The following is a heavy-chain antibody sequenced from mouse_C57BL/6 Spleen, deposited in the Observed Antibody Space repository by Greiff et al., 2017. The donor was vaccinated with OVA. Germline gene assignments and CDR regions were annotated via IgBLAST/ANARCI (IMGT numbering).Heavy chain of an antibody. CDR2: ISDGGSYT. Sequence: EVMLVESGGGLVKPGGSLKLSCAASGFTFSSYAMSWVRQTPEKRLEWVATISDGGSYTYYPDNVKGRFTISRDNAKNNLYLQMSHLKSEDTAMYYCAREGYDYDGGVYFDYWGQGTTLTVSS. D-gene: IGHD2-4*01. J-gene: IGHJ2*01. CDR3: AREGYDYDGGVYFDY. CDR1: GFTFSSYA. V-gene: IGHV5-4*01.